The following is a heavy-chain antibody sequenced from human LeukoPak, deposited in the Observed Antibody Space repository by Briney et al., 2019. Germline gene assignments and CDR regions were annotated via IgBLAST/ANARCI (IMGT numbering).Heavy chain of an antibody. V-gene: IGHV3-48*04. CDR3: ARDPVSSYSSSAGFDY. Sequence: GGSLRPSCAASGFTFSSYSMNWVRQAPGKGLEWVSYISSSSSTIYYADSVKGRFTISRDNAKNSLYLQMNSLRAEDTAVYYCARDPVSSYSSSAGFDYWGQGTLVTVSS. CDR2: ISSSSSTI. D-gene: IGHD6-6*01. CDR1: GFTFSSYS. J-gene: IGHJ4*02.